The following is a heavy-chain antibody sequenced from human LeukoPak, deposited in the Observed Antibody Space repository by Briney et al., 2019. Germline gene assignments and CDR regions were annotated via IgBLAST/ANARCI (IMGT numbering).Heavy chain of an antibody. CDR2: IYYSGRT. D-gene: IGHD2-21*02. V-gene: IGHV4-59*01. CDR3: AGTLGRPPYCGGDCYPNWFDP. Sequence: PSETLSLTCTVSGGSISSYYWSWLRQPPGKGLEWFGYIYYSGRTNYNPSLKSRVTISVDTSKNQFSLKLSSVTAADTAVYYCAGTLGRPPYCGGDCYPNWFDPWGQGTLVTVSS. J-gene: IGHJ5*02. CDR1: GGSISSYY.